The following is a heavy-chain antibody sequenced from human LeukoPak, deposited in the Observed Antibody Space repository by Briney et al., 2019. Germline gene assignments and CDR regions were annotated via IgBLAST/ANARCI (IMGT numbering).Heavy chain of an antibody. Sequence: PGGSLRLSCAASGFTFSSYWLSWVRQAPGKGLEWVANIKQDGSEKYYVDSVKGRFTISRDNSKNTLYLQMNSLRAEDTAVYYCARAVSGSSPSDYWGQGTLVTVSS. D-gene: IGHD3-16*01. CDR2: IKQDGSEK. CDR1: GFTFSSYW. CDR3: ARAVSGSSPSDY. V-gene: IGHV3-7*03. J-gene: IGHJ4*02.